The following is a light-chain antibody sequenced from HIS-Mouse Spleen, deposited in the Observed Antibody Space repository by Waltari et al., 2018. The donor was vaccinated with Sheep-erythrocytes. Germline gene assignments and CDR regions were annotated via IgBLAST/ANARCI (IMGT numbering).Light chain of an antibody. Sequence: DIQMTQSPSSLSASVGDRVTITCRASQSISSSLNWYQQKPGKAPKLLIYAASSLQSGVPSRFSGSGSGTDFTLTISSLQPEDFATYYCQQSYSTPQFTFGPGTKVDIK. CDR1: QSISSS. CDR3: QQSYSTPQFT. V-gene: IGKV1-39*01. J-gene: IGKJ3*01. CDR2: AAS.